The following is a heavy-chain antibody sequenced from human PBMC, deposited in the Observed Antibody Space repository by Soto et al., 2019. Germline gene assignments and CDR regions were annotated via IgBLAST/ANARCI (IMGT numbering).Heavy chain of an antibody. CDR3: TTERLLWFGELLPGAFDI. CDR2: IKSKTDGGTT. D-gene: IGHD3-10*01. Sequence: EVQLVESGGGLVKPGGSLRLFCAASGFTFSNAWMSWVRQAPGKGLEWVGRIKSKTDGGTTDYAAPVKGRFTISRDDSKNTLYLQMNSLKTEDTAVYYCTTERLLWFGELLPGAFDIWGQGTMVTVSS. V-gene: IGHV3-15*01. J-gene: IGHJ3*02. CDR1: GFTFSNAW.